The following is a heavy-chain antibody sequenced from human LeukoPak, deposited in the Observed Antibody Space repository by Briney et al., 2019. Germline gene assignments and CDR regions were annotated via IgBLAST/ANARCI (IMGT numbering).Heavy chain of an antibody. CDR3: AKGPYYDFWSSFDY. CDR2: ISGSGGGT. V-gene: IGHV3-23*01. Sequence: GGSLRLSCAASGFTFSSYWMSWVRQAPGKGLEWVSAISGSGGGTYYADSVKGRFTISRDNSKNTMYLQMGSLRAEDTAVYYCAKGPYYDFWSSFDYWGQGTLVTVSS. D-gene: IGHD3-3*01. J-gene: IGHJ4*02. CDR1: GFTFSSYW.